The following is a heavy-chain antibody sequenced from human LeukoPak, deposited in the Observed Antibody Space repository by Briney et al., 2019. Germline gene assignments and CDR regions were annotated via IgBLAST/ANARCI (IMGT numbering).Heavy chain of an antibody. Sequence: SETLSLTCTVSGGSIRSGDFYWSWIRQPPGKGLEWIGYIYYTGSTNCNPSLKSRVTMSVDTSKNQFSLNLSSVTAADTAMYYCARASTVTTWSLGYWGQGILVTVSS. V-gene: IGHV4-61*08. D-gene: IGHD4-17*01. CDR3: ARASTVTTWSLGY. CDR1: GGSIRSGDFY. CDR2: IYYTGST. J-gene: IGHJ4*02.